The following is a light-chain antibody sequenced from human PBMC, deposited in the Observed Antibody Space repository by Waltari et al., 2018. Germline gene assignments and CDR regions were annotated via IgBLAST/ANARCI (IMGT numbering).Light chain of an antibody. CDR1: QNLRHH. Sequence: DIQMTQSPSSLSASVGDTVTVTCRASQNLRHHLNWYQPKPATAPKLLIYAASPLPRGVPSRFSGSGSGTDFTLTVTNLQPDDFAIYFCQQSFSSPWTFGQGTRV. V-gene: IGKV1-39*01. CDR3: QQSFSSPWT. CDR2: AAS. J-gene: IGKJ1*01.